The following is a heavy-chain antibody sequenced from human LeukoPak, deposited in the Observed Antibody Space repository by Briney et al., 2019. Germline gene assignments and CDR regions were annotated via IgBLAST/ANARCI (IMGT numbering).Heavy chain of an antibody. CDR3: ASLVMSGYYYMDV. Sequence: GGSLRLSCAASGFTFSSYSMNWVRQAPGKGLEWVSSISSSSSYIYYADSVKGRFTISRDNAENSLYLQMNSLRAEDTAVYYCASLVMSGYYYMDVWGKGTTVTVSS. J-gene: IGHJ6*03. D-gene: IGHD3-16*01. CDR2: ISSSSSYI. V-gene: IGHV3-21*03. CDR1: GFTFSSYS.